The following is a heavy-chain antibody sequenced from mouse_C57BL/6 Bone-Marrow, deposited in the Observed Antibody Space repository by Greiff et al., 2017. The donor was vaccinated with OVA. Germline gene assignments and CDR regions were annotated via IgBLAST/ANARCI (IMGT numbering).Heavy chain of an antibody. V-gene: IGHV1-26*01. CDR3: ARHPIYDGYYGWFAY. J-gene: IGHJ3*01. CDR1: GYTFTDYY. D-gene: IGHD2-3*01. CDR2: INPNNGGT. Sequence: EVQLQQSGPELVKPGASVKISCKASGYTFTDYYMNWVKQSHGKSLEWIGDINPNNGGTSYNQKFKGKATLTVDKSSSTAYMELRSLTSEDSAVYYCARHPIYDGYYGWFAYWGQGTLVTVSA.